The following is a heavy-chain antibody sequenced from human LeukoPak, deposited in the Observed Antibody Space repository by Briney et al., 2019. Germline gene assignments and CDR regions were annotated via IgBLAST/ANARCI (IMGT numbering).Heavy chain of an antibody. D-gene: IGHD3-16*01. CDR3: ARDEVGGGYYYYYMDV. CDR2: ISAYNGNT. V-gene: IGHV1-18*01. J-gene: IGHJ6*03. Sequence: ASVKVSCKASGYTFTSYGISWVRQAPGQGLEWMGWISAYNGNTNYAQKLQGRVTMTTDTSTSTAYMELRSLRSDDTAVYYCARDEVGGGYYYYYMDVWGKGTTVTVSS. CDR1: GYTFTSYG.